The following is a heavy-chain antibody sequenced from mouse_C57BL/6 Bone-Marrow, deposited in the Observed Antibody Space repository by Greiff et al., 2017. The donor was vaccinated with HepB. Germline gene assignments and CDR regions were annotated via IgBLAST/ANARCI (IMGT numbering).Heavy chain of an antibody. CDR2: IHPNSGST. Sequence: QVQLQQPGAELVKPGASVKLSCKASGYTFTSYWMHWVKQRPGQGLEWIGMIHPNSGSTNYNEKFKSKATLTVDKSSSTAYMQLSSLTSEDSAVYYCASGLIYYDYDRFAYWGQGTLVTVSA. D-gene: IGHD2-4*01. V-gene: IGHV1-64*01. CDR3: ASGLIYYDYDRFAY. CDR1: GYTFTSYW. J-gene: IGHJ3*01.